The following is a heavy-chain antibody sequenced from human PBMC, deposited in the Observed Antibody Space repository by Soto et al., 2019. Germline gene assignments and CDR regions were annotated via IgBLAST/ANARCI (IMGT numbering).Heavy chain of an antibody. CDR2: IKSTTDGVTT. CDR3: ASYALIAAAGTDYYYMDV. CDR1: GFTFSNAW. D-gene: IGHD6-13*01. V-gene: IGHV3-15*01. J-gene: IGHJ6*03. Sequence: EVQLVESGGGLVKPGGSLRLSCAASGFTFSNAWMSWVRQAPGKRLDWVGRIKSTTDGVTTDYAAPVKGRFTISRDDSNYTLYLQMNSLKTEDTAVDYCASYALIAAAGTDYYYMDVWGKGTTVTVSS.